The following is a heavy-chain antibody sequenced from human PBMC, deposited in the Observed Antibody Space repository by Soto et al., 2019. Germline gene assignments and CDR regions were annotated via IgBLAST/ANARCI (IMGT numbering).Heavy chain of an antibody. Sequence: SETLSLTCTVSGGSISSGGYYWSWIRQHPGKGLEWIGYIYYSGSTYYNPSLKSRVTISVDTSKNQFSLKLSSVTAADTAVYYCARAPTHDYGVWFDPWGQGTLVTVSS. CDR1: GGSISSGGYY. J-gene: IGHJ5*02. D-gene: IGHD4-17*01. V-gene: IGHV4-31*03. CDR2: IYYSGST. CDR3: ARAPTHDYGVWFDP.